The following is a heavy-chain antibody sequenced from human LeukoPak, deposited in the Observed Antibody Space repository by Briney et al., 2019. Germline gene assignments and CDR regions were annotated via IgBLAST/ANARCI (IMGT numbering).Heavy chain of an antibody. D-gene: IGHD2-2*01. Sequence: PSETLSLTCTVSGGSISSSRYYWGWIRQPPGKGLEWIGSIYYSGSTYYNPSLKSRVTISVDTSKNQFSLKLSSVTAADTAVYYCAGTFYCSSTSCVDFDIWGQGTMVTVSS. CDR1: GGSISSSRYY. V-gene: IGHV4-39*01. CDR3: AGTFYCSSTSCVDFDI. CDR2: IYYSGST. J-gene: IGHJ3*02.